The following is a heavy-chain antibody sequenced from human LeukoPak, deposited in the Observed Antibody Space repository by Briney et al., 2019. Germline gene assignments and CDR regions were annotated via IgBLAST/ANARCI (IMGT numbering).Heavy chain of an antibody. CDR1: GDSVPGSGVG. D-gene: IGHD1-7*01. CDR2: LYYWSKWYY. V-gene: IGHV6-1*01. J-gene: IGHJ4*02. Sequence: SQTLSLTCAISGDSVPGSGVGWHWIRQSPSRGLEWLGKLYYWSKWYYDYAISVKSRIAINPDTSKNQFSLQLDSVTPDDTAVYYCARSKNYAFDYWGPGALVTVSS. CDR3: ARSKNYAFDY.